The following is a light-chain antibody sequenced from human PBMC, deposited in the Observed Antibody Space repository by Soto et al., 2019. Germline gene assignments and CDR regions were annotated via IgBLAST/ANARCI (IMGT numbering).Light chain of an antibody. CDR2: DTS. Sequence: EIVLTQSPATLALSPGGRPNLSCRASQNVSSYLAWYQQKPGQAPRLLIYDTSIRASGIPARFSGSGSGTDFTLTISSLDPEDFAVYYCQQRSNRPLTFGQGTRLEIK. V-gene: IGKV3-11*01. CDR1: QNVSSY. CDR3: QQRSNRPLT. J-gene: IGKJ5*01.